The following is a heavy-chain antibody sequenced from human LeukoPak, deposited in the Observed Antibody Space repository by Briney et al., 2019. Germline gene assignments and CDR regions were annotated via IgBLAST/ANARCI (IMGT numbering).Heavy chain of an antibody. Sequence: GGSLRLSCAASGFIFSSYGMNWVRQAPGKGLEWLSYLSNTGNIHYAQSVKGRFTISRDNAKSSLYLQMGGLRAEDTAVYYCARRGDSPMIGDHWGQGILVTVAS. D-gene: IGHD3-10*02. CDR2: LSNTGNI. J-gene: IGHJ4*02. CDR3: ARRGDSPMIGDH. CDR1: GFIFSSYG. V-gene: IGHV3-48*01.